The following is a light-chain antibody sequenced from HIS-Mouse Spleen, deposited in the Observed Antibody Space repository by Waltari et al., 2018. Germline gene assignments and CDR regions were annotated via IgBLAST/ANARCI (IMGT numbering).Light chain of an antibody. Sequence: DIVMTQSPLSLPVTPGEPASISCRSSQSLRHSNGYNYLDWYLQKPGQSPQLLIYLGSNRASGVPDRFSGSGSGTDFTLKISRVEAEDVGVYYCMQALQFTFGPGTKVDIK. CDR2: LGS. CDR1: QSLRHSNGYNY. CDR3: MQALQFT. V-gene: IGKV2-28*01. J-gene: IGKJ3*01.